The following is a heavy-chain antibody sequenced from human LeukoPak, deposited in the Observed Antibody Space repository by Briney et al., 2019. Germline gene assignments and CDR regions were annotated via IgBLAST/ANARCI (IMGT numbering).Heavy chain of an antibody. CDR1: GFSFSYYW. CDR2: IIGVGTRT. Sequence: GGSLRLSCAASGFSFSYYWMHWVRQGSGKGPVWVSRIIGVGTRTDYADSVKGRFTISRDNAKSTLYLQMNSLTVEDAAVYYCLRVDDTNGHNWFDPWGQGTLVTVSS. D-gene: IGHD2-8*01. CDR3: LRVDDTNGHNWFDP. V-gene: IGHV3-74*01. J-gene: IGHJ5*02.